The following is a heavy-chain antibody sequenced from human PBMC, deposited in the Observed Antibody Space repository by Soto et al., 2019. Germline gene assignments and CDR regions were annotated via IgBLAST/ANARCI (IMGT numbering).Heavy chain of an antibody. V-gene: IGHV3-74*01. D-gene: IGHD1-26*01. J-gene: IGHJ4*02. Sequence: SLRLSCAASGFTFSSYWMSWVRQAPGKGLVWVSGINTDGSSTDYADSVKGRFTISRDNAKNSLYLQMNSLRAEDTAVYYCARFAVGATFDYWGQGTLVTVS. CDR3: ARFAVGATFDY. CDR1: GFTFSSYW. CDR2: INTDGSST.